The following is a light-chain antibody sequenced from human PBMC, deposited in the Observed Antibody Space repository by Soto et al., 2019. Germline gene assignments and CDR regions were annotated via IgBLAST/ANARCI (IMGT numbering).Light chain of an antibody. CDR1: SSNIGSND. CDR3: AAWDDSLRGWV. V-gene: IGLV1-47*01. J-gene: IGLJ3*02. Sequence: QSVLTQPRSASGTPGQRVTISCSGTSSNIGSNDVCWYQQLPGTAPKLLIYRNNQWPSGVPDRFSGSKFGTSASLAISGLRFEDEADYYCAAWDDSLRGWVFGGGTKLTVL. CDR2: RNN.